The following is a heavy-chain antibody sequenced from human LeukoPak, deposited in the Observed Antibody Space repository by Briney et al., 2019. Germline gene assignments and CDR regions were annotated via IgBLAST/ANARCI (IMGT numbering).Heavy chain of an antibody. V-gene: IGHV3-21*01. CDR3: ARDRVWVQLERGPVVPNAFDI. Sequence: GGSLRLSCAASGFTFSSYSMNWVRQAPGKGLEWVSSISSSSSYIYYADSVKGRFTISRDNAKNSLYLQMNSLRAEDTAVYYYARDRVWVQLERGPVVPNAFDIWGQGTMVTVSS. D-gene: IGHD1-1*01. CDR2: ISSSSSYI. CDR1: GFTFSSYS. J-gene: IGHJ3*02.